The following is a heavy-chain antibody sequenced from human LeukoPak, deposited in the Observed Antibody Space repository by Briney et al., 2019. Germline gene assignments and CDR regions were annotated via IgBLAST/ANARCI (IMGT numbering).Heavy chain of an antibody. CDR1: GFTFSNYA. J-gene: IGHJ4*02. CDR2: MSYDGSNK. D-gene: IGHD3-10*01. CDR3: ARDAGSGSYYSRQDY. V-gene: IGHV3-30-3*01. Sequence: GGSLRLSCAASGFTFSNYAMHWVRQAPGKGLEWVAVMSYDGSNKHYADSVKGRFTISRDNSKNSLHLQMNSLRVEDTAMYYCARDAGSGSYYSRQDYWGQGTLVTVSS.